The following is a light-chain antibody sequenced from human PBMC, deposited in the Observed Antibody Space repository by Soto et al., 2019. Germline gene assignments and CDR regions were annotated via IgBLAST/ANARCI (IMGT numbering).Light chain of an antibody. V-gene: IGLV2-14*01. CDR3: SSYTSSSTRV. Sequence: QAVVTQPASVSGSPGQSITISCTGTSSDVGGYNYVSWYQQHPGKAPKLMIYEVSNRPSGVSNRFSGSKSGNTASLTISGLQAEDEADYYSSSYTSSSTRVFGGGTKLTVL. CDR1: SSDVGGYNY. J-gene: IGLJ3*02. CDR2: EVS.